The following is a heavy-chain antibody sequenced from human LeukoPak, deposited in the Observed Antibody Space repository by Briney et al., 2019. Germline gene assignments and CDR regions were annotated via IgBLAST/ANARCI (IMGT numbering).Heavy chain of an antibody. Sequence: ASVKLSCKASGYTFTSYAMNWVRQAPGQGLEWMGWINTNTGNPTYAQGFTGRFVFSLDTSVSTAYLQIASLKAEDTAVYYCARVGVPHFYYYMDVWGKGTTVTVSS. J-gene: IGHJ6*03. V-gene: IGHV7-4-1*01. CDR2: INTNTGNP. CDR1: GYTFTSYA. CDR3: ARVGVPHFYYYMDV.